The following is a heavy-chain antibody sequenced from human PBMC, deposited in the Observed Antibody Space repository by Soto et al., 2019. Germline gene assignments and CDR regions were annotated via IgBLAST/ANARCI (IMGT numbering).Heavy chain of an antibody. CDR3: GDLDGSYFGTDV. V-gene: IGHV3-15*01. CDR2: IKSKAVGETI. J-gene: IGHJ6*02. D-gene: IGHD3-10*01. Sequence: VQLVASGGGLVKPGGSLRLSCGASKVTAWMSWVRQAPGKGLEWVGRIKSKAVGETIDYAAPVQGRFTISRDDSKYMVYLEMNSLKIEDTAVYSCGDLDGSYFGTDVWGQGTTVIVSS. CDR1: KVTAW.